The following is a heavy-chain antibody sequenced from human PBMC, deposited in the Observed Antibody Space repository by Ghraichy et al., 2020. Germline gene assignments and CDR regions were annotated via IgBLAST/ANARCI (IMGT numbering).Heavy chain of an antibody. CDR3: AREGVVVTAISTNWFDP. J-gene: IGHJ5*02. D-gene: IGHD2-21*02. V-gene: IGHV3-33*01. Sequence: LSLTCAASGFTFSSYGMHWVRPAPGKGLEWVAVIWYDGSNKYYADSVKGRFTISRDNSKNTLYLQMNSLRAEDTAVYYCAREGVVVTAISTNWFDPWGQGTLVTVSS. CDR1: GFTFSSYG. CDR2: IWYDGSNK.